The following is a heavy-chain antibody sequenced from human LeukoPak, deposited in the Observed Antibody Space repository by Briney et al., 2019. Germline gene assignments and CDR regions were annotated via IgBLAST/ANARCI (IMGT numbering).Heavy chain of an antibody. CDR2: ISYDGSNK. V-gene: IGHV3-30-3*01. CDR3: RTYYYDSSGYSGTPDALDI. D-gene: IGHD3-22*01. J-gene: IGHJ3*02. Sequence: GGSLRLSCAASGFTFSSYAMHWVRQAPGKGLEWVAVISYDGSNKYYADSVKGRFTISRDNSKNTLYLQMNSLRAEDTAVYYCRTYYYDSSGYSGTPDALDIWGQGTMVTVSS. CDR1: GFTFSSYA.